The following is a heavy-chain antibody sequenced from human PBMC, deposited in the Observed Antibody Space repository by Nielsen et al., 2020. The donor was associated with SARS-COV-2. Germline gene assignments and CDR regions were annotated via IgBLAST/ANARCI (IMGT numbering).Heavy chain of an antibody. CDR2: VTGSGTRT. J-gene: IGHJ4*02. D-gene: IGHD2-21*02. Sequence: GESLKISCAASGFTFRNFAMNWVRQAPGKGLEWVSTVTGSGTRTEYADSVKGRFTISRDNLENTLYLQMNSLRVEDTAVYYCTKGSCSDCVPFEDWGQGILVTVSS. V-gene: IGHV3-23*01. CDR3: TKGSCSDCVPFED. CDR1: GFTFRNFA.